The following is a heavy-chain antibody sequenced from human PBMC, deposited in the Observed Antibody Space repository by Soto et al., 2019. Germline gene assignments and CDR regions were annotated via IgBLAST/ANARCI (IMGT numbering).Heavy chain of an antibody. CDR2: IRYNGSNT. D-gene: IGHD3-3*01. CDR1: EFTFSNYA. V-gene: IGHV3-23*01. J-gene: IGHJ3*02. CDR3: AKADLEWLLYDAFDI. Sequence: SGGSLRLSCAASEFTFSNYAMSWVRQAPGKGLEWVSFIRYNGSNTYYADSVKGRFTISRDNSKNTLYLQMNSLRAEDTAVYYCAKADLEWLLYDAFDIWGQGTMVTVSS.